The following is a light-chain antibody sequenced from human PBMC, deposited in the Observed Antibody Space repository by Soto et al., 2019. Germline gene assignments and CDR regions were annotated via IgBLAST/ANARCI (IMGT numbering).Light chain of an antibody. J-gene: IGLJ3*02. V-gene: IGLV8-61*01. CDR2: STN. CDR1: SGSVSTSYY. CDR3: VLYMGTGMSV. Sequence: QTVVTQEPSFSVSPGRTVTLTCGLSSGSVSTSYYPSWYQLTPGQAPRTLIYSTNTRSSGVPNRFAGSILENKAALTITGAEADDESDYYCVLYMGTGMSVFGGGTKVTVL.